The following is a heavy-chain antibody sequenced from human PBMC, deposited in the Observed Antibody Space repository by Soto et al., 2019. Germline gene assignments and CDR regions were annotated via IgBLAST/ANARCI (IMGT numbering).Heavy chain of an antibody. J-gene: IGHJ4*02. Sequence: QVHLMQSGAEVKSPGASVRVSCKASGYTFSSYGVSWVRQAPGQGLEFMGWISVYNGHTNYARKFQGRVTMTTDTSTSTAYMELRSLRSADTAVYFCARGDFGDYVPPRDHWGQGTLVTVSA. CDR3: ARGDFGDYVPPRDH. CDR2: ISVYNGHT. D-gene: IGHD4-17*01. CDR1: GYTFSSYG. V-gene: IGHV1-18*01.